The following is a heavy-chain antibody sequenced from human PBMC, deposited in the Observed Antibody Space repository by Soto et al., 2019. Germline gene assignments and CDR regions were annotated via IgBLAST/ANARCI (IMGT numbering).Heavy chain of an antibody. CDR2: INHSGST. D-gene: IGHD3-10*01. V-gene: IGHV4-34*01. CDR3: ARGARGSGYYYGMDV. Sequence: ETLSLTCAVYGGSFSGYYWSWIRQPPGKGLEWIGEINHSGSTNYNPSLKSRVTISVDTSKNQFSLKLSSVTAADTAVSYCARGARGSGYYYGMDVWGQGTTVTVSS. CDR1: GGSFSGYY. J-gene: IGHJ6*02.